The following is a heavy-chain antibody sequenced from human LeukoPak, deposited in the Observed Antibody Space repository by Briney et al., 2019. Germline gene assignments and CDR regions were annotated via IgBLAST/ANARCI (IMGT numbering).Heavy chain of an antibody. CDR2: ISHRGDDT. D-gene: IGHD3-10*01. CDR1: GFTFNDHA. J-gene: IGHJ5*02. Sequence: GGSLRLSCAASGFTFNDHAMSWVRQAPGKGLEWVSSISHRGDDTYYADSVKGRFIVSRENSKNTVYLQMNRLGIEDTAVYHCARAPYNSGSRNCFDPWGQGTLVTVSS. CDR3: ARAPYNSGSRNCFDP. V-gene: IGHV3-23*01.